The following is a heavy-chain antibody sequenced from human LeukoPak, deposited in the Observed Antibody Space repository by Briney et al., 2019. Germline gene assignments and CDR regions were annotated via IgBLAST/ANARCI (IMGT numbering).Heavy chain of an antibody. J-gene: IGHJ4*02. CDR2: IYSGGST. Sequence: TGGSLRLSCAASGFTVSSNYMSWVRQAPGKGLEWFSVIYSGGSTYYADSVKGRFTISRDNAKNSLYLQMNSLRAEDTAVYYCARRGGSTATGYYFDYWGQGTLVTVSS. CDR1: GFTVSSNY. CDR3: ARRGGSTATGYYFDY. D-gene: IGHD3-10*01. V-gene: IGHV3-53*01.